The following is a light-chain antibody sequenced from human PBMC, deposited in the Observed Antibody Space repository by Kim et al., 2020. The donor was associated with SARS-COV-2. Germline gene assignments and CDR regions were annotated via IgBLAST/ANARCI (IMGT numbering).Light chain of an antibody. Sequence: DVQMTQSPSTLSASVGDRVTITCRASQSVSTWLAWYQQKPGKAPKLLIYKASNLESGVPSRFSGSGPGTEFTLTISSLQAEDFATYFCQQYNSGWTFGQGTKVDIK. CDR2: KAS. V-gene: IGKV1-5*03. CDR3: QQYNSGWT. J-gene: IGKJ1*01. CDR1: QSVSTW.